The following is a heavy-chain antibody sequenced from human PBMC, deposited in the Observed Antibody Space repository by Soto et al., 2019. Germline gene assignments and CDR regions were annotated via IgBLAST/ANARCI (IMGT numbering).Heavy chain of an antibody. D-gene: IGHD3-10*01. CDR1: GFTFSSHW. CDR2: ISSGGSSI. V-gene: IGHV3-74*01. J-gene: IGHJ5*02. Sequence: PGGSLRLSCAASGFTFSSHWMHWVRQAPGKGLVWVSHISSGGSSICYADSVKGRFTISRDNAKNMLYLQMNSLRADDTAVYYCARDSYGSVPGRNWFDPRGQGTLVTVSS. CDR3: ARDSYGSVPGRNWFDP.